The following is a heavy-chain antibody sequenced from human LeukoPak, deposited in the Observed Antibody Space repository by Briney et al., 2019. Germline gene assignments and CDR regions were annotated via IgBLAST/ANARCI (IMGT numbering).Heavy chain of an antibody. CDR3: MTAAGYNFGQY. CDR2: LYIGGNT. V-gene: IGHV3-53*01. J-gene: IGHJ4*02. D-gene: IGHD5-18*01. Sequence: GGSLRLSSAASGLTFNNNYMNWVRQAPGKGLEWVSALYIGGNTYYADSVRGRFTISRDNSKNTLYLQMNSLRAEDTAIYYCMTAAGYNFGQYWGQGTLVTVSS. CDR1: GLTFNNNY.